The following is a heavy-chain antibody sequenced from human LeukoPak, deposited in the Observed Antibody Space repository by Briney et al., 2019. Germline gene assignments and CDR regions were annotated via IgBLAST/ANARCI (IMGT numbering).Heavy chain of an antibody. CDR1: GFTFGSYA. CDR3: AKALSGNLDDFDY. J-gene: IGHJ4*02. Sequence: GGSLRLSCAASGFTFGSYAMSWVRQAPGKGLEWVSSINNSGAGTYYAASVKGRFTISRDNSKNTLCVQMNSLRAEDTAVYYCAKALSGNLDDFDYWGQGTLVTVSS. D-gene: IGHD1-26*01. CDR2: INNSGAGT. V-gene: IGHV3-23*01.